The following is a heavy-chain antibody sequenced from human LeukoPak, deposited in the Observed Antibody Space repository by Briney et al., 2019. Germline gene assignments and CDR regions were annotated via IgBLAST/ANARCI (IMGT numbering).Heavy chain of an antibody. CDR3: ARGPDLVRYFDWLLSTYYYMDV. CDR1: GYTFTGYY. D-gene: IGHD3-9*01. V-gene: IGHV1-2*02. Sequence: ASVTVSFKASGYTFTGYYMHWVRQAPGQGLEWMGWINPNSGGTNYAQKFQGRVTMTRDTSISTAYMELSRLRSDDTAVYYCARGPDLVRYFDWLLSTYYYMDVWGKGTTVTVSS. J-gene: IGHJ6*03. CDR2: INPNSGGT.